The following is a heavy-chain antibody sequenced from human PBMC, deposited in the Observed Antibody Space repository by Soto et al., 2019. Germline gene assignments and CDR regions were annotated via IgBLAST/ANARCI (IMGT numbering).Heavy chain of an antibody. D-gene: IGHD3-10*01. V-gene: IGHV3-53*01. CDR3: AKDGRGSGSHDNSLGY. CDR2: IYSTGTT. J-gene: IGHJ4*02. CDR1: GFTVGNNY. Sequence: EVQLVESGGGLIQPGGSLKLSCEASGFTVGNNYMSWVSQAPGKGLEWVSLIYSTGTTKYANYEKGRFTISIDNATSTLDLQMTSLRAEDTAVYYCAKDGRGSGSHDNSLGYWGQGTLVTVSS.